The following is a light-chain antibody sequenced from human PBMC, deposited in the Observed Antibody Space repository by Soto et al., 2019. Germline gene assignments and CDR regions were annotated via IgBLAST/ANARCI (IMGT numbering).Light chain of an antibody. CDR1: SRDVGSYNL. J-gene: IGLJ1*01. Sequence: QSALTQPASVSGSPGQSITISCTGTSRDVGSYNLVSWYQQHPGNAPKLINYEGTKRPSGVSYRFSGSKSGNTASLTISGLQEEDEGDYHCCSFAGSSTYVFGTGTKLTVL. V-gene: IGLV2-23*01. CDR2: EGT. CDR3: CSFAGSSTYV.